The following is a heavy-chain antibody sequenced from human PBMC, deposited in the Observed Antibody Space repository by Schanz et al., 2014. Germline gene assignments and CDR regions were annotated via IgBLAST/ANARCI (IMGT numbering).Heavy chain of an antibody. CDR1: GGSIRSGTYY. CDR2: VFPNGIT. V-gene: IGHV4-61*02. J-gene: IGHJ2*01. Sequence: QVQLQESGPGLVKPSQTLSLTCTVSGGSIRSGTYYWSWIRQPAGKALEWFGRVFPNGITNYNPSRRIRFTRSLATSKNQFSLTLKPLPAADTAVYYCARDTTWRLDLWGRGTLVTVSS. D-gene: IGHD1-1*01. CDR3: ARDTTWRLDL.